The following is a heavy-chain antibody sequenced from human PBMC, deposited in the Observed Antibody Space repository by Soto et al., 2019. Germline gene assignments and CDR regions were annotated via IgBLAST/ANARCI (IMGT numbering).Heavy chain of an antibody. CDR3: AGDRGDGGEHY. V-gene: IGHV1-69*08. J-gene: IGHJ4*02. D-gene: IGHD2-21*02. CDR1: GGTFSSYT. CDR2: IIPILGIA. Sequence: QVQLVQSGAEVKKPGSSVKVSCKASGGTFSSYTISWVRQAPGQGLEWMGRIIPILGIANYAQKFQGRVTXTXXKSTTTAYMELSSLRSEDTAVYYCAGDRGDGGEHYWGQGTLVTVSS.